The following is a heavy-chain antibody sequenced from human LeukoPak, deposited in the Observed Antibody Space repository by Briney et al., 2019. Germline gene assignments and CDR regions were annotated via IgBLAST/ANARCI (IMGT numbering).Heavy chain of an antibody. Sequence: SLKVSCKASGYTFTSYGISWVRQAPGQGLEWMGWISAYNGNTNYAQKLQGRVTMTTDTSTSTAYMELRSLRSDDTAVYYCARDRDSSGPYYFDYWGQGTLVTVSS. CDR1: GYTFTSYG. D-gene: IGHD3-22*01. CDR3: ARDRDSSGPYYFDY. J-gene: IGHJ4*02. CDR2: ISAYNGNT. V-gene: IGHV1-18*01.